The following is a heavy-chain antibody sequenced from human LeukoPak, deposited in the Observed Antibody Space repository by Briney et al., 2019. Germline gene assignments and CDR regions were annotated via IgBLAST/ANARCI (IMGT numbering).Heavy chain of an antibody. Sequence: GGSLRLSCAASGFTFSSYAMSWVRQAPGEGLEWVSAISGSGGSTYYADAVKGRFTISRENSKNTLYMQMNSLRAEDTAVYYCAKGPVGYSYGYWFDYWGQGTLVTVSS. V-gene: IGHV3-23*01. D-gene: IGHD5-18*01. CDR1: GFTFSSYA. CDR2: ISGSGGST. CDR3: AKGPVGYSYGYWFDY. J-gene: IGHJ4*02.